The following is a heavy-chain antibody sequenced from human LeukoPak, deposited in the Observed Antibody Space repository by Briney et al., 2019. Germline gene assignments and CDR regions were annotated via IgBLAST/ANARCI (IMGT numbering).Heavy chain of an antibody. CDR2: INPSGGST. CDR3: ARASGGYGGMEDY. D-gene: IGHD4-23*01. J-gene: IGHJ4*02. Sequence: ASVKVSCKASGYTFTSHSISWVRQAPGQGLEWMGIINPSGGSTGYAQKFQGRVTMTRDTSTSTVYMELSSLRSEDTAVYYCARASGGYGGMEDYWGQGTLVTVSS. V-gene: IGHV1-46*01. CDR1: GYTFTSHS.